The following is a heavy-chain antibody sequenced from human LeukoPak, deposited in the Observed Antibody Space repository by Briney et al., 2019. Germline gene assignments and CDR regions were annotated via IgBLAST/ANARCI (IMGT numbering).Heavy chain of an antibody. J-gene: IGHJ4*02. D-gene: IGHD3-16*01. CDR3: ARARVTRGRYFDY. CDR1: GFTVSSNY. CDR2: IYSGDST. Sequence: GGSLRLSCAASGFTVSSNYMSWVRQAPGKGLEWVSVIYSGDSTYYADSVKGRFTISRDNSKNTLYLQMNSLRAEDTAVYYCARARVTRGRYFDYWGQGTLVTVSS. V-gene: IGHV3-53*01.